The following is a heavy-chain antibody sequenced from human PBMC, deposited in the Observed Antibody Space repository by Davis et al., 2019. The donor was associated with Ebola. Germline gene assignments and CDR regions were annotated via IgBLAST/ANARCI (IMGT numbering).Heavy chain of an antibody. Sequence: PGGSLRLSCAASGFTFDDYAMHWVRQAPGKGLEWVSLISGDGGSTYYADSVKGRFTISRDNSKNSLYLQMNSLRTEDTVLYYCAKGIAAAGLGIDYWGQGTLVTVSS. CDR2: ISGDGGST. J-gene: IGHJ4*02. D-gene: IGHD6-13*01. CDR1: GFTFDDYA. CDR3: AKGIAAAGLGIDY. V-gene: IGHV3-43*02.